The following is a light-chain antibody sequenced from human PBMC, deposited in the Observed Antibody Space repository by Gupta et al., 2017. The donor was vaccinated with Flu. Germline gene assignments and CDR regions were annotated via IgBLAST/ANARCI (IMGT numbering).Light chain of an antibody. V-gene: IGLV2-14*01. J-gene: IGLJ3*02. CDR2: EVS. Sequence: QYALTQPASVSGSPGQSITISCTGTSSDVGGYNYVSWYQQHPGKAPKLMIYEVSNRPSGVSNRFSGSKSGIPASLTISGLQAEDEADYYCSSYTSSSTWVFGGGTKLTVL. CDR1: SSDVGGYNY. CDR3: SSYTSSSTWV.